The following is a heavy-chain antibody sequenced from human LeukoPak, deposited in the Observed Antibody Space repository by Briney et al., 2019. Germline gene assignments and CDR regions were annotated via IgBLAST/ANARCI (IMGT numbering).Heavy chain of an antibody. CDR2: MNPNSGNT. J-gene: IGHJ4*02. CDR3: ARDSPVDYYYDSSGYYNHFDY. CDR1: GYTFTSYD. D-gene: IGHD3-22*01. Sequence: ASVKVSCKASGYTFTSYDINWVRQATGQGLEWMGWMNPNSGNTGYAQKFQGRVTITRNTSISTAYMELSSLRSEDTAVYYCARDSPVDYYYDSSGYYNHFDYWGQGTLVTVSS. V-gene: IGHV1-8*03.